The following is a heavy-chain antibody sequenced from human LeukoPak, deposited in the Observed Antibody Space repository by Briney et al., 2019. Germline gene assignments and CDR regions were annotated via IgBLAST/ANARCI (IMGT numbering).Heavy chain of an antibody. CDR2: INPSGGST. D-gene: IGHD5-24*01. J-gene: IGHJ4*02. CDR3: ARSDGEMATVPHFDY. Sequence: ASVKVSCKASGYTFTSYYMHWVRQAPGQGLEWMGIINPSGGSTSYAQKFQGRVTMTRDTSTSTVYMELSSLRSEDTAVYYCARSDGEMATVPHFDYWGQGTLVTVSS. V-gene: IGHV1-46*01. CDR1: GYTFTSYY.